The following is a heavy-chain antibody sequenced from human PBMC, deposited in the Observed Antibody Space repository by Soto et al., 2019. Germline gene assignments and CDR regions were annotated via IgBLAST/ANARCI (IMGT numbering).Heavy chain of an antibody. V-gene: IGHV4-34*01. D-gene: IGHD3-22*01. CDR2: INHSGST. J-gene: IGHJ4*02. CDR1: GGSFSGYY. Sequence: PSETLSLTCAVYGGSFSGYYWSWIRQPPGKGLEWIGEINHSGSTNYNPSLKSRVTISVDTSKNQFSLKLSSVTAADTAVYYCARGTYYYDSSGYYLQKYYFDYWGQGTLVTVSS. CDR3: ARGTYYYDSSGYYLQKYYFDY.